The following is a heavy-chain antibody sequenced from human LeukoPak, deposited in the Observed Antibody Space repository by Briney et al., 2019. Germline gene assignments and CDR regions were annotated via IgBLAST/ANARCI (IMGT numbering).Heavy chain of an antibody. Sequence: AGGSLRLSCAASGFTFSDYSMNWVRQAPGKGLEWVSSISSSSSYIYYGDSVKGRFTISRDNAKNMVYLEMNSLRAEDTAVYYCARDVCSGASCLRGPMDYWGQGTLVTVSS. V-gene: IGHV3-21*01. J-gene: IGHJ4*02. CDR3: ARDVCSGASCLRGPMDY. D-gene: IGHD2-15*01. CDR1: GFTFSDYS. CDR2: ISSSSSYI.